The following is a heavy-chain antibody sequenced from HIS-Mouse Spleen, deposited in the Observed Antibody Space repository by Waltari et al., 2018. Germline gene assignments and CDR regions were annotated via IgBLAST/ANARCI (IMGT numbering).Heavy chain of an antibody. J-gene: IGHJ3*02. D-gene: IGHD6-6*01. V-gene: IGHV3-30*04. CDR3: ARGGIAARPKAFDI. Sequence: QVQLVESGGGVVQPGGSLRLSCAASGFTFSSYAMHWVRQAPGKGLEWVAVISYDGSNKYYADSVKGRFTISRDNSKNTLYLQMNSLRAEDTAVYYCARGGIAARPKAFDIWGQGTMVTVSS. CDR1: GFTFSSYA. CDR2: ISYDGSNK.